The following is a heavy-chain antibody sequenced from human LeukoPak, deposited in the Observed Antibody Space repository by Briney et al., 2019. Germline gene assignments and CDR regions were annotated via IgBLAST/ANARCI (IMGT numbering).Heavy chain of an antibody. D-gene: IGHD6-19*01. V-gene: IGHV1-2*06. CDR1: GYTFTGYY. Sequence: ASVKVSCKASGYTFTGYYMHWVRQAPGQGLVWMGRINPNSGGTNYAQKFQGRATMTRDTSISTAYMELSRLRSDDTAVYYCARDLGAVAGYDYWGQGTLVTVSS. CDR3: ARDLGAVAGYDY. J-gene: IGHJ4*02. CDR2: INPNSGGT.